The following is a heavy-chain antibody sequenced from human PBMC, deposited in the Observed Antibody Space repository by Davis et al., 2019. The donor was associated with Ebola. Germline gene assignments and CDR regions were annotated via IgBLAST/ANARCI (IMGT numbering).Heavy chain of an antibody. V-gene: IGHV4-59*04. D-gene: IGHD4-11*01. Sequence: GSLRLSCAASGFTFSNAWMSWVRQPPGKGLEWIGSIFYTGSTFYNPSLKSRVSISVDTSKNQFSLKLSSVTAADTAVYYCARSTTPNNWFDPWGQGTLVTVSS. CDR3: ARSTTPNNWFDP. J-gene: IGHJ5*02. CDR1: GFTFSNAW. CDR2: IFYTGST.